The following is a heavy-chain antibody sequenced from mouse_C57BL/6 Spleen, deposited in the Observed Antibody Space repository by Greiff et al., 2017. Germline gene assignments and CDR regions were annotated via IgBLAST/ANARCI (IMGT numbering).Heavy chain of an antibody. CDR2: IDPNSGGT. J-gene: IGHJ4*01. CDR1: GYTFTSYW. Sequence: QVQLKQPGAELVKPGASVKLSCKASGYTFTSYWMHWVKQRPGRGLEWIGRIDPNSGGTKYNEKFKSKATLTVDKPSSTAYMQLSSLTSEDSAVDYGARSYYSNYVGYAMDCWGQGTSVTVAS. CDR3: ARSYYSNYVGYAMDC. D-gene: IGHD2-5*01. V-gene: IGHV1-72*01.